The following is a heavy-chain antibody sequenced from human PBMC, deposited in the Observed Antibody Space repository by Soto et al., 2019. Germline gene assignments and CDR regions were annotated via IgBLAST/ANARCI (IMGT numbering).Heavy chain of an antibody. Sequence: GGSLRLSCAASGFTFSSNWMHWVRQAPGKGLVWVSRINSDGTSTSYADSVKGRFTISRDNAKNTLYLQMNSLRVDDTAVYYCARHYYSYFDYWGQGALVTVSS. CDR2: INSDGTST. CDR1: GFTFSSNW. V-gene: IGHV3-74*01. CDR3: ARHYYSYFDY. D-gene: IGHD3-10*01. J-gene: IGHJ4*02.